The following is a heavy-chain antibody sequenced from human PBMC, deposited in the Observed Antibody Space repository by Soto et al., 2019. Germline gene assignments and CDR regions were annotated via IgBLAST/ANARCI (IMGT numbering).Heavy chain of an antibody. Sequence: PGGSVRLSCAASGFTFSSYSMNWVRQAPGKGLEWVSSISSSSSYIYYADSVKGRFTISRDNAKNSLYLQMNSLRAEDTAVYYCARGPWDYYDSSGYLLFGVYWGQGTLVTV. J-gene: IGHJ4*02. CDR1: GFTFSSYS. CDR3: ARGPWDYYDSSGYLLFGVY. D-gene: IGHD3-22*01. V-gene: IGHV3-21*01. CDR2: ISSSSSYI.